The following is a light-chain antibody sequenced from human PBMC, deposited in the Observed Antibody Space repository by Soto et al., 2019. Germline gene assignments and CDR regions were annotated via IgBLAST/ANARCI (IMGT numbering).Light chain of an antibody. J-gene: IGLJ1*01. CDR2: DVS. CDR1: SSDVGGYNY. CDR3: CTYAGSNYV. V-gene: IGLV2-11*01. Sequence: QSALTQPRSVSGSPGQSVTISCTGTSSDVGGYNYVSWYQQHPGKAPKLMIYDVSKRPPGVPDRFSGSNSGNTASLTISGLQAEDEADYYCCTYAGSNYVFGTGTKLTVL.